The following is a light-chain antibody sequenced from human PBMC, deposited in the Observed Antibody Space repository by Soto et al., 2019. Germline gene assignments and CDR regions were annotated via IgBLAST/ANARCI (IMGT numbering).Light chain of an antibody. V-gene: IGLV2-14*01. CDR2: DVS. CDR3: SSYTSSSTLVV. Sequence: QSALTQPASVSGSPGQSITISCTGTSSDVGGYNYVSWYQQHPGKAPKLMIYDVSNRPSGVSNRFSGSKSGNTASLTISGLQADDEADYYSSSYTSSSTLVVFGGGTNLTVL. CDR1: SSDVGGYNY. J-gene: IGLJ2*01.